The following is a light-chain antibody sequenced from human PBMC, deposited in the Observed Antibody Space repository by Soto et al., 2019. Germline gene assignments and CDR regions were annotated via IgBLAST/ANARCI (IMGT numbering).Light chain of an antibody. CDR2: EGS. J-gene: IGLJ1*01. CDR3: CSYASSSSVYV. Sequence: QSALTQTASVSGSPGQSITISCIGTSSDVGSYNLVSWYQHHPGKAPKLMFFEGSKRPSGVSNRFSGSNSGNTASLTISGLQAEDEADYYCCSYASSSSVYVFGSGTKLTVL. V-gene: IGLV2-23*01. CDR1: SSDVGSYNL.